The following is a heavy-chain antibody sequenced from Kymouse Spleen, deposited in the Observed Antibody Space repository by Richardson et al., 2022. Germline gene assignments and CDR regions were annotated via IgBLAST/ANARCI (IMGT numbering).Heavy chain of an antibody. CDR2: IYWDDDK. CDR3: AHTHTAMVTTGSFDY. V-gene: IGHV2-5*10. CDR1: GFSLSTSGVG. D-gene: IGHD5-18,IGHD5-18*01. Sequence: QITLKESGPTLVKPTQTLTLTCTFSGFSLSTSGVGVGWIRQPPGKALEWLALIYWDDDKRYSPSLKSRLTITKDTSKNQVVLTMTNMDPVDTATYYCAHTHTAMVTTGSFDYWGQGTLVTVSS. J-gene: IGHJ4*02.